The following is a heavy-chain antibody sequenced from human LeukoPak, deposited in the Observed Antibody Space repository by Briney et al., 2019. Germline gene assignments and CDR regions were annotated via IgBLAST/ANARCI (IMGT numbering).Heavy chain of an antibody. J-gene: IGHJ6*02. V-gene: IGHV1-69*04. CDR3: ARNKDCGGDCSPYGMDV. Sequence: SVKVSCKASGGTFSSYAISWVRQAPGQGLEWMGRIIPILGIANYAQKFQGRVTITADKSTSTAYMELSSLRSEDTAVYYCARNKDCGGDCSPYGMDVWGQGTTVTVSS. D-gene: IGHD2-21*02. CDR1: GGTFSSYA. CDR2: IIPILGIA.